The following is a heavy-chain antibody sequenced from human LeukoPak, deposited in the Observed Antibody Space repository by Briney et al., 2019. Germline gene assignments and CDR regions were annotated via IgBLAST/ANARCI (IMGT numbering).Heavy chain of an antibody. D-gene: IGHD3-9*01. CDR2: IYTSGST. J-gene: IGHJ4*02. CDR3: ARFDWLRSGFDY. V-gene: IGHV4-61*02. Sequence: SETLSLTCTVSGGSISSGSYYWSWIRQPAGTGLEWIVRIYTSGSTNYNPSLKSRVTISVDTAKNKFSLKLSYVPAAATAVYYCARFDWLRSGFDYWGQGTLVTVSS. CDR1: GGSISSGSYY.